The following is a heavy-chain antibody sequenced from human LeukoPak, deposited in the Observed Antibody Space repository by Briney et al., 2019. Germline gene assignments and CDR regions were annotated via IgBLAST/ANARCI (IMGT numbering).Heavy chain of an antibody. CDR3: AKDPRERWNDRGNYYMDV. J-gene: IGHJ6*03. D-gene: IGHD1-1*01. V-gene: IGHV3-7*01. CDR2: INQEGSER. Sequence: PGGSLRLSCEVSGFIFSSYWMSWVRQAPGKGLEWVGNINQEGSERNHGDSVNGRFTISRDNSKNTLYLQMNSLRAEDTAVYYCAKDPRERWNDRGNYYMDVWGKGTTVTVSS. CDR1: GFIFSSYW.